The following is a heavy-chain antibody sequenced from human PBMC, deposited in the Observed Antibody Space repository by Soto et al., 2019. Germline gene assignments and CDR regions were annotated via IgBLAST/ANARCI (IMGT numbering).Heavy chain of an antibody. Sequence: PSETLSLTCTVSGGSISSYYWRWIRQPPGKGLEWIGYIYYSGSTNYNPSLKSRVTISVDTSKNQFSLKLSSVTAADTAVYYCASGAYYGDSEYFQHWGQGTLVTVS. CDR1: GGSISSYY. J-gene: IGHJ1*01. CDR2: IYYSGST. CDR3: ASGAYYGDSEYFQH. V-gene: IGHV4-59*08. D-gene: IGHD4-17*01.